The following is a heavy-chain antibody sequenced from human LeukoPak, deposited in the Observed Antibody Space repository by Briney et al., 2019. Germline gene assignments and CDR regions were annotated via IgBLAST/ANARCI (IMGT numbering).Heavy chain of an antibody. CDR2: IYYSGST. D-gene: IGHD6-13*01. V-gene: IGHV4-59*01. CDR1: GGSISSYY. J-gene: IGHJ4*02. Sequence: SETLSLTCTVSGGSISSYYWSWIRQPPGKGLEWIGYIYYSGSTNYNPSLKSRVTISVDTSKNQFSLKLSSVTAADTAVYYCARAPIAAASTGYDYWGQGTLVTVSS. CDR3: ARAPIAAASTGYDY.